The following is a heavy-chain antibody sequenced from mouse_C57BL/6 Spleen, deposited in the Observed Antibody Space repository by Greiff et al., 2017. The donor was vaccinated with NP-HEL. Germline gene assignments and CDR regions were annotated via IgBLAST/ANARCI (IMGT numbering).Heavy chain of an antibody. Sequence: VQLQQSGAELVKPGASVKISCKASGYAFSSYWMNWVKQRPGKGLEWIGQIYPGDGDTNYNGKFKGKATLTADKSSSTAYMQLSSLTSEDSAVYFCARWEEDGSSYYFDDWGQGTTLTVSS. CDR3: ARWEEDGSSYYFDD. CDR2: IYPGDGDT. J-gene: IGHJ2*01. D-gene: IGHD1-1*01. V-gene: IGHV1-80*01. CDR1: GYAFSSYW.